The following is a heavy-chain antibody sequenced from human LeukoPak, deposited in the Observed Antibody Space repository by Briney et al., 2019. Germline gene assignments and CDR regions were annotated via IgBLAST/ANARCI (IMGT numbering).Heavy chain of an antibody. D-gene: IGHD3-9*01. CDR1: GYTFTGYY. CDR2: INPNSGGT. J-gene: IGHJ6*03. V-gene: IGHV1-2*02. Sequence: ASVKVSCKASGYTFTGYYMHWVRQAPGQGLEWMGWINPNSGGTNYAQKFRGRVTMTRDTSISTAYMELSRLRSDDTAVYYCARGENLTGYYPLYYMDVWGKGTTVTISS. CDR3: ARGENLTGYYPLYYMDV.